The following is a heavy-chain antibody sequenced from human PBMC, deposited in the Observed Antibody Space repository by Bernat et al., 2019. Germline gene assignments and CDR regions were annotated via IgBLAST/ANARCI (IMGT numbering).Heavy chain of an antibody. CDR3: ARDTSSSSTPYYFDY. V-gene: IGHV3-21*01. J-gene: IGHJ4*02. CDR2: ISSSSSYI. Sequence: EVQLVESGGGLVKPGGSLRLSCAASGITFSSYSMNWVRQAPGKGLEWVSSISSSSSYIYYADSVKGRFTISRDNAKNSLYVQMNSLRAEDTAVYYCARDTSSSSTPYYFDYWGQGTLVTVSS. CDR1: GITFSSYS. D-gene: IGHD6-6*01.